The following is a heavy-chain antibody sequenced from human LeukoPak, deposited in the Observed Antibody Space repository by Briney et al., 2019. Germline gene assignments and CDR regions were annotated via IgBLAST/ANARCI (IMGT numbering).Heavy chain of an antibody. CDR2: IKQDGSEK. Sequence: GGSLRLSCAASGFTFSSYWMSWVRQAPGKGLEWVANIKQDGSEKYYVDSVKGRFTISRDNAKNSLYLQMKSLRAEGTAVYYCLYGYKIAHYWGQGTLVTVSS. D-gene: IGHD5-18*01. J-gene: IGHJ4*02. CDR1: GFTFSSYW. V-gene: IGHV3-7*03. CDR3: LYGYKIAHY.